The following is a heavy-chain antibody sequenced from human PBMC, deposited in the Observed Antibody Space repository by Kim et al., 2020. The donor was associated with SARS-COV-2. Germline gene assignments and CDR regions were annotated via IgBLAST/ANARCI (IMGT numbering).Heavy chain of an antibody. V-gene: IGHV3-49*04. D-gene: IGHD5-12*01. CDR2: IRSKAYGGTT. J-gene: IGHJ4*02. CDR1: GFTFGDYA. CDR3: TEGVATIPN. Sequence: GGSLRLSCTASGFTFGDYAMSWVRQAPGKGLEWVGFIRSKAYGGTTEYAASVKGRFTISRDDCKSIAYLQMNSLKTEDTAVYYCTEGVATIPNWGQGTLVTVSS.